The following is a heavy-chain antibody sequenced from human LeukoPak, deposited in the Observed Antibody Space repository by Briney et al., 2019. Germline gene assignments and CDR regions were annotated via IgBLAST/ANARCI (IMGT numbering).Heavy chain of an antibody. Sequence: SETLSLTCSVSGGSISNRTYYWGWIRQPPGKGLEWIGSVYYDGSTYYTASLKSRVTISVDTSKNQFSLKLSSVTAADTAVYYCARDSSLYGSGTYDGMDVWGQGTPVTV. D-gene: IGHD3-10*01. CDR3: ARDSSLYGSGTYDGMDV. CDR1: GGSISNRTYY. J-gene: IGHJ6*02. V-gene: IGHV4-39*07. CDR2: VYYDGST.